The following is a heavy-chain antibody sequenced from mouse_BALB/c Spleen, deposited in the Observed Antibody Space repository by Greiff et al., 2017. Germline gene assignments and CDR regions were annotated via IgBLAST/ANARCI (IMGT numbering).Heavy chain of an antibody. CDR1: GYTFTSYT. V-gene: IGHV1-4*01. CDR2: INPSSGYT. J-gene: IGHJ3*01. Sequence: QVQLQQSGAELARPGASVKMSCKASGYTFTSYTMHWVKQRPGQGLEWIGYINPSSGYTNYNQKFKDKATLTADKSSSTAYMQLSSLTSEDTAVYYCATHYYGYEGFAYWGQGTLVTVSA. D-gene: IGHD1-2*01. CDR3: ATHYYGYEGFAY.